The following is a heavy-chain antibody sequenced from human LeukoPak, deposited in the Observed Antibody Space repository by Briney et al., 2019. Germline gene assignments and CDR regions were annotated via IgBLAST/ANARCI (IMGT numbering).Heavy chain of an antibody. D-gene: IGHD3-10*01. Sequence: SETLSLTCTVSGGSISSGSYYCSWIRQPAGKGLEWIGRIYTSGSTDYNPSLKSRVTISVDTSKNQFSLKLSSVTAADTAVYYCARDMDAYYGSGSYYILDPWGQGTLVTVSS. CDR1: GGSISSGSYY. CDR2: IYTSGST. V-gene: IGHV4-61*02. CDR3: ARDMDAYYGSGSYYILDP. J-gene: IGHJ5*02.